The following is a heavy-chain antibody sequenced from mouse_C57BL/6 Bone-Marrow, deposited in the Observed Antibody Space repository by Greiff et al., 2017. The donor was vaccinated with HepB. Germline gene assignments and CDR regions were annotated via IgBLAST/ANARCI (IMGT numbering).Heavy chain of an antibody. V-gene: IGHV1-74*01. CDR2: IHPSDSDT. D-gene: IGHD2-12*01. Sequence: KQRPGQGLEWIGRIHPSDSDTNYNQKFKGKATLTVDKSSSTAYMQLSSLTSEDSAVYYCAIRGHDVDYWGQGTTLTVSS. J-gene: IGHJ2*01. CDR3: AIRGHDVDY.